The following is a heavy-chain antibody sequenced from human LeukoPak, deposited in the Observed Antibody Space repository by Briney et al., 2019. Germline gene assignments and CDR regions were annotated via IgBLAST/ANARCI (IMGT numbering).Heavy chain of an antibody. D-gene: IGHD3-3*01. J-gene: IGHJ6*03. Sequence: SETLSLTCTVSGVSISSHYWSWIRQPPGRGLEWIGYIYYSGSTNYNPSLKSRVTISVDTSKNQFSLKLSSVTAADTAVYYCARGGGPIQFLEWFKDYYYYYMDVWGKGTTVTVSS. V-gene: IGHV4-59*11. CDR2: IYYSGST. CDR3: ARGGGPIQFLEWFKDYYYYYMDV. CDR1: GVSISSHY.